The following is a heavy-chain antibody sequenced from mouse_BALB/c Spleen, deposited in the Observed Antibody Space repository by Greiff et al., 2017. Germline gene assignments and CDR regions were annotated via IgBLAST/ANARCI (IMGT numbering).Heavy chain of an antibody. Sequence: VQLHQSGAELARPGASVKLSCKASGYTFTSYWMQWVKQRPGQGLEWIGAIYPGDGDTRYTQKFKGKATLTADKSSSTAYMQLSSLASEDSAVYYCARGGYGNYDGYYAMDYWGQGTSVTVSS. J-gene: IGHJ4*01. CDR1: GYTFTSYW. CDR3: ARGGYGNYDGYYAMDY. V-gene: IGHV1-87*01. D-gene: IGHD2-10*02. CDR2: IYPGDGDT.